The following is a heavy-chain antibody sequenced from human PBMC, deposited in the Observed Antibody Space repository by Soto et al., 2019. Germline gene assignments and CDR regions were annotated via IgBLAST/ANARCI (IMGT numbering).Heavy chain of an antibody. D-gene: IGHD6-13*01. CDR3: AREGVVAAAGMNWFDP. CDR2: IYYSGST. V-gene: IGHV4-59*01. J-gene: IGHJ5*02. CDR1: GGSISSYY. Sequence: SETLSLTCTVSGGSISSYYWSWIRQPPGKGLEWIGYIYYSGSTNYNPSLKSRVTISVDTSKNQFSLKLSSVTAADTAMYYCAREGVVAAAGMNWFDPWGQGTLVTVSS.